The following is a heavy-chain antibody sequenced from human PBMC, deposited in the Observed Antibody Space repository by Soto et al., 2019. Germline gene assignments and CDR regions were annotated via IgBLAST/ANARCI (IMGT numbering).Heavy chain of an antibody. CDR2: ISSSSSYT. D-gene: IGHD3-9*01. CDR3: ARDADILTGSDAFDI. CDR1: GFTFSDYY. Sequence: QVQLVESGGGLVKPGGSLRLSCAASGFTFSDYYMSWIRQATGKGLEGVSYISSSSSYTNYADSVKGRFTISRYNAKNSLYLKMNSLRAEDTAVYYCARDADILTGSDAFDIWGQGTMVTVSS. V-gene: IGHV3-11*05. J-gene: IGHJ3*02.